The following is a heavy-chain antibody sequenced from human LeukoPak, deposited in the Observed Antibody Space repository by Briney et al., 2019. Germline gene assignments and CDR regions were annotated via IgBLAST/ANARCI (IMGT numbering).Heavy chain of an antibody. D-gene: IGHD3-10*01. CDR3: AKDDAWLRFGE. J-gene: IGHJ4*02. CDR1: GFTFSNHD. CDR2: ISPSGDIT. Sequence: GGTLRLSCTASGFTFSNHDMDWVRQAPGKGLEWVSGISPSGDITYYADSVKGRFTISRDNSKNTLYLEVISLTAEDTAVYYCAKDDAWLRFGEWSQGTLVTVSS. V-gene: IGHV3-23*01.